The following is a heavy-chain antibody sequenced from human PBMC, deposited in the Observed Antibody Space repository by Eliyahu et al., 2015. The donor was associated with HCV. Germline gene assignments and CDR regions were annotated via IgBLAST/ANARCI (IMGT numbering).Heavy chain of an antibody. V-gene: IGHV4-59*01. CDR1: GGSLSGYY. CDR3: ARIKGGGASWDY. Sequence: QVQLQESGPGQVRPSETLSLTCTVSGGSLSGYYWSWIRQPPGKGLEWIGYIFHSGGTKYNPSLESRVTISVDTSKNQFSLSLNSVAAEDTAIYYCARIKGGGASWDYWGQGAPVTVSS. D-gene: IGHD1-26*01. J-gene: IGHJ4*02. CDR2: IFHSGGT.